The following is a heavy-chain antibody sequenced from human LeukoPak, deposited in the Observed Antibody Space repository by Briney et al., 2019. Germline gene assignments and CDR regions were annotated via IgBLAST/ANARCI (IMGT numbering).Heavy chain of an antibody. CDR3: ARGKYTSFDN. J-gene: IGHJ4*02. D-gene: IGHD2-2*01. CDR2: TYYWSMWSF. CDR1: GDSLFTSSVA. V-gene: IGHV6-1*01. Sequence: TVSLTCAISGDSLFTSSVAWNWLRQSPSRGLEWLGRTYYWSMWSFDSAISLKSRISISTDTSKNHFSLQLNSVTPEDTAVYYCARGKYTSFDNWGQGTLVSASS.